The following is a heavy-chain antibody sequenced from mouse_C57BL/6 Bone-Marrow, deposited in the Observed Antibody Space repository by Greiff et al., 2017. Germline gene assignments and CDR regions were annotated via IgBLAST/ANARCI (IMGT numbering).Heavy chain of an antibody. J-gene: IGHJ3*01. CDR2: INPKYGGT. V-gene: IGHV1-18*01. D-gene: IGHD1-1*01. CDR3: ARGLGYYSAY. Sequence: EVQLVESGPELVKPGASVKIPCKASGYTFTDYNMDWVKQSHGKRLEWIGDINPKYGGTIYNQKFKGKATLTVDKSSSTAYMELRSLTSEVTAVYYGARGLGYYSAYWGQGTLVTVSA. CDR1: GYTFTDYN.